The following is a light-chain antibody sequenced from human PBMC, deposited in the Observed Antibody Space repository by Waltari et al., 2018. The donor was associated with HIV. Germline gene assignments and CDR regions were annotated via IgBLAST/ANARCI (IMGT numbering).Light chain of an antibody. CDR2: SAS. CDR3: QQSYTTPRT. J-gene: IGKJ1*01. V-gene: IGKV1-39*01. CDR1: QTIGTY. Sequence: DIQVTQSPSSLSASVGDGVTVTCRASQTIGTYLNWYQQVPGKAPKLLIYSASNLQSGVPSRFSGSGYGTDFSLTISSLEPEDFAVYYCQQSYTTPRTFGQGTKVEIK.